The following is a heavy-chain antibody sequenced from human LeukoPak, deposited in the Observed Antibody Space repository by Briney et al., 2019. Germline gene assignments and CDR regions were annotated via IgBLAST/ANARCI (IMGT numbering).Heavy chain of an antibody. CDR2: IYTSGST. V-gene: IGHV4-61*02. CDR3: ARDVRSSGWYQNYYMDV. J-gene: IGHJ6*03. D-gene: IGHD6-19*01. CDR1: GGSISSGSYY. Sequence: PSETLSLTCTVSGGSISSGSYYWSWIRQPAGKGLEWIGRIYTSGSTNYNPSLKSRVTISVDTSKNQFSLKLSSMTAADTAVYYCARDVRSSGWYQNYYMDVWGKGTTVTVSS.